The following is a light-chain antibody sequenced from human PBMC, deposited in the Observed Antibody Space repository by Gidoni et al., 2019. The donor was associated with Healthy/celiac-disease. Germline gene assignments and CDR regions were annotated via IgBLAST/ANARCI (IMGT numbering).Light chain of an antibody. CDR1: ALQKQY. CDR3: QSADSSGTWV. CDR2: KDS. J-gene: IGLJ3*02. Sequence: SYELTQPPSVSVSPGQTARITCSGDALQKQYAYWYQQKPGQAPVLVIYKDSERPSGIPERFSGSSSGTTVTLTISGVQAEDEADYYCQSADSSGTWVFGGGTKLTVL. V-gene: IGLV3-25*03.